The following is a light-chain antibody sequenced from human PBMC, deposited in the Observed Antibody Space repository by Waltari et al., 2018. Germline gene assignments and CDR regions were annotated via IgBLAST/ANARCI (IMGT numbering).Light chain of an antibody. CDR2: AAS. CDR3: QHYVNLPVT. J-gene: IGKJ1*01. Sequence: EIVFTQSPGTLSLSPGQSATLSCRACQSVSRALAWYQQKPGQAPRLLIYAASPRATGVPDRFSGSGSGTDFSLTISRLDPEDFAVYYCQHYVNLPVTFGQGTKVEI. CDR1: QSVSRA. V-gene: IGKV3-20*01.